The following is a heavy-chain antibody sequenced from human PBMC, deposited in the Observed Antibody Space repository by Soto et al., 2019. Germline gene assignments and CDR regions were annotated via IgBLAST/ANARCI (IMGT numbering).Heavy chain of an antibody. Sequence: EVQLLESGGDLVQPGGSLRLSCAASGFSFSTPSMAWVRQPPGKGLAWVSAISPSASDTLYADAVNGRFTIFRDNSKNTLFLQMTSLRAEDTVVYYCAKGGYTFAYEWGQGTLVTVSS. J-gene: IGHJ4*02. CDR1: GFSFSTPS. D-gene: IGHD5-18*01. CDR3: AKGGYTFAYE. V-gene: IGHV3-23*01. CDR2: ISPSASDT.